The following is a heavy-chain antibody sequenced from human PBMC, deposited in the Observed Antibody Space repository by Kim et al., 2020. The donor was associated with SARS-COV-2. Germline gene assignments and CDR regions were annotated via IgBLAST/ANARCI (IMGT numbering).Heavy chain of an antibody. CDR2: FDPEDGET. V-gene: IGHV1-24*01. CDR3: ATAPAVRGVIGTYHSYYGMDF. J-gene: IGHJ6*01. D-gene: IGHD3-10*01. CDR1: EYTLPELS. Sequence: ASVKVSCKVSEYTLPELSMHWVRQAPGKGLEWMGGFDPEDGETIYAQKFQGRVTMTEDTSTDTAYMELSSLRSEDTAVYYCATAPAVRGVIGTYHSYYGMDFWGQGTTVTVSS.